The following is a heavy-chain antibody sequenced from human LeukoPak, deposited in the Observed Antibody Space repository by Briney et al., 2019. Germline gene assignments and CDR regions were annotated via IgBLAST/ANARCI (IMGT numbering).Heavy chain of an antibody. CDR1: GGSISSYY. CDR2: IYYSGST. Sequence: SETLSLTCTVSGGSISSYYWSWIRQPPGKGLEWIGYIYYSGSTNYNPSLKSRVTISVDTSKNQFSLKLSSVTAADTAVYYCARSITMIVVVPSIWGQGTMVTVSS. CDR3: ARSITMIVVVPSI. V-gene: IGHV4-59*01. D-gene: IGHD3-22*01. J-gene: IGHJ3*02.